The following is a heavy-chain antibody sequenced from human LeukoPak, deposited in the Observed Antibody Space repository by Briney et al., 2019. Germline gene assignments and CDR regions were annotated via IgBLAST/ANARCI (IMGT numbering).Heavy chain of an antibody. J-gene: IGHJ5*02. CDR2: INQDGSEK. Sequence: GGSLRLSCAASGFTFSRYWMSWVRQAPGKGLEWVANINQDGSEKYYADSVKGRFTISRDNAKNTLYLQMNSLRAEDTAVYYCARQGQGGSSSWYSVEWWFDPWGQGTLVTVSS. D-gene: IGHD6-13*01. CDR1: GFTFSRYW. CDR3: ARQGQGGSSSWYSVEWWFDP. V-gene: IGHV3-7*01.